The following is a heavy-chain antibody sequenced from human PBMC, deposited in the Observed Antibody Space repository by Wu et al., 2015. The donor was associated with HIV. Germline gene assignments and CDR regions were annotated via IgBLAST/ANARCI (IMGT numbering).Heavy chain of an antibody. CDR3: ARKLPNSARTVVSNWFDP. Sequence: QVQLVQSGAEVKKPGASVKVSCKASGYTFTGYYMHWVRQAPGQGLEWMGWINPNSGGTNYAQKFQGRVTMTRDTSISTAYMELSRLRSDDTAVYYCARKLPNSARTVVSNWFDPWGQGTLGHRLL. V-gene: IGHV1-2*02. CDR1: GYTFTGYY. CDR2: INPNSGGT. J-gene: IGHJ5*02. D-gene: IGHD4-23*01.